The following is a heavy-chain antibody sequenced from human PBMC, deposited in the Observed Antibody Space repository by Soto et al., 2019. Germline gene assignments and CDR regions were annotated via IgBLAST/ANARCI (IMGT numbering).Heavy chain of an antibody. CDR2: INHSGST. J-gene: IGHJ4*02. D-gene: IGHD3-22*01. Sequence: QVQLQQWGAGLLKPSETLSLTCAVYGGSFSGYYWSWIRQPPGKGLEWIGEINHSGSTNYNPSLKSRVTISVDTYTDQFSLKLSSVTAADTAVYYCASRPGDYYYDSSGYQPFDYWGQGTLVTVS. V-gene: IGHV4-34*01. CDR1: GGSFSGYY. CDR3: ASRPGDYYYDSSGYQPFDY.